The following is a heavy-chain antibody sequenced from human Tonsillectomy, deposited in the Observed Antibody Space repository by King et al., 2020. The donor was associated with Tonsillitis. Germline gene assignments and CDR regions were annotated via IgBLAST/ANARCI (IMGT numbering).Heavy chain of an antibody. V-gene: IGHV1-69*06. J-gene: IGHJ3*01. CDR2: IIPVFGTT. Sequence: VQLVESGAEVKRPGSSVKVSCKASGGTFSNYAVSWVRQAPGQGLEWMGGIIPVFGTTNYAQKFQGRVTINADKSTTTAYMELSSLSSEDTAVYYCARENDDSGGAFDVWGQGTMVTVSS. D-gene: IGHD3-22*01. CDR3: ARENDDSGGAFDV. CDR1: GGTFSNYA.